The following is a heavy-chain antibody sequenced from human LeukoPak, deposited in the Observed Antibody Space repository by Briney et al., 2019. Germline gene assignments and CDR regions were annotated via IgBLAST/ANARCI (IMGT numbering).Heavy chain of an antibody. CDR2: ISSSSSYI. D-gene: IGHD5-12*01. Sequence: PGGSLRLSCAASGFTFSSYSMIWVRQAPGKGLEWVSSISSSSSYIYYADSVKGRFTISRDNAKNSLYLQMNSLRAEDTAVYYCARDPSDSGYDFDYWGQGTLVTVSS. J-gene: IGHJ4*02. CDR1: GFTFSSYS. V-gene: IGHV3-21*01. CDR3: ARDPSDSGYDFDY.